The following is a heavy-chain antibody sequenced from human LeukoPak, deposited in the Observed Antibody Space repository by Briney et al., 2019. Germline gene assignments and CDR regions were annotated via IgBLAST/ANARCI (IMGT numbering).Heavy chain of an antibody. CDR3: ARQLGLDAFDI. CDR2: LYPGDSDT. CDR1: GYSFTSYW. Sequence: GESLKISCKGSGYSFTSYWIGWVRQMPGKGLEWMGILYPGDSDTRYSPSSQGQVTFSADKSISTAYLQWSSLKASDTAMYYCARQLGLDAFDIWGQGPMVTVSS. D-gene: IGHD3-16*01. V-gene: IGHV5-51*01. J-gene: IGHJ3*02.